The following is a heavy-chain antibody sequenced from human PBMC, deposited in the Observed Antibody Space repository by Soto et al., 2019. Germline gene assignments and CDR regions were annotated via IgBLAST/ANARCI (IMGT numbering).Heavy chain of an antibody. CDR3: ATWYSSGWSTYYFDY. CDR2: ITPFNGNT. V-gene: IGHV1-45*02. J-gene: IGHJ4*02. Sequence: ASVKVSCKASRYTFTYRYLHWVRQAPGQALEWMGWITPFNGNTNYAQKFQDRVTITRDRSMSTAYMELSSLRSEDTVMYYCATWYSSGWSTYYFDYWGQGTLVTVSS. D-gene: IGHD6-19*01. CDR1: RYTFTYRY.